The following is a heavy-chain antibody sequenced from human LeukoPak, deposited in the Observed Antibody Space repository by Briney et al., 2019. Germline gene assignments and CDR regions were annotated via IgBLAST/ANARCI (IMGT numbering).Heavy chain of an antibody. Sequence: SETLSLTCAVYGGSFSGYYWSWIRQPPGKGLEWIGEINHSGSTNYNPSLKSRVTISVDTSKNQFSLKLSSVTAADTAVYYCARRSPVWFGGGKSFDYWGQGTLVTVSS. CDR2: INHSGST. J-gene: IGHJ4*02. CDR1: GGSFSGYY. CDR3: ARRSPVWFGGGKSFDY. V-gene: IGHV4-34*01. D-gene: IGHD3-10*01.